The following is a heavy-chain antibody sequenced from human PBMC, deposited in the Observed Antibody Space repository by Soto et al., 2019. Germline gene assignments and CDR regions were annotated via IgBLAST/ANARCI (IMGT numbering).Heavy chain of an antibody. CDR3: ARDHGNSWMAYYYYGMDV. CDR1: GFTFSSYG. J-gene: IGHJ6*02. CDR2: IWYDGSNK. V-gene: IGHV3-33*01. D-gene: IGHD6-13*01. Sequence: QVQLVESGGGVVQPGRSLRLSCSASGFTFSSYGMHWVRQAPGKGLEWVAVIWYDGSNKYYADSVKGRFTISRDNSKNTLYLQMNSLRAEDTAVYYCARDHGNSWMAYYYYGMDVWGQGTTVTVSS.